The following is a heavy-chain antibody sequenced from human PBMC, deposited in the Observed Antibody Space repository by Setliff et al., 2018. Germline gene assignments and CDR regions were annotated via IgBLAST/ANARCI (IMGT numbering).Heavy chain of an antibody. CDR2: ISAYNGKT. Sequence: ASVKVSCKTSDYLLTSYGLTWVRQAPGQGLEWMGWISAYNGKTYFAQKFQDRITLTTDTSTNTGYLELRGLRSDDTAVYYCLRLVRYCTKIACQATSGDEVWGLGTLVTVSS. V-gene: IGHV1-18*01. CDR3: LRLVRYCTKIACQATSGDEV. D-gene: IGHD2-8*01. CDR1: DYLLTSYG. J-gene: IGHJ4*02.